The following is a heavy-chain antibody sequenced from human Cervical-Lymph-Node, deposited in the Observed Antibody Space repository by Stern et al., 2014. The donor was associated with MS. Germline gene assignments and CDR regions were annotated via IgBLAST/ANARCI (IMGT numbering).Heavy chain of an antibody. D-gene: IGHD4-17*01. CDR2: INPSGGRT. J-gene: IGHJ4*02. V-gene: IGHV1-46*01. CDR1: GYTFTSYY. CDR3: ARSSNKRTNDYGDYPDY. Sequence: VQLVESGAEVKKPGASVKVSCKASGYTFTSYYMHWVRQAPGQGLEWIGIINPSGGRTSYAQKFQGRVTMTRDTSTSTVYMELSSLRSEDTAVYYCARSSNKRTNDYGDYPDYWGQGTLVTVSS.